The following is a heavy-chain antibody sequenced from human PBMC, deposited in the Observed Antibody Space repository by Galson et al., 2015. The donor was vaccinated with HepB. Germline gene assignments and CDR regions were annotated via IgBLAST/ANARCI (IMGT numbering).Heavy chain of an antibody. Sequence: SLRLSCAGSGYSFSSYGMHWVRQAPGKGLEWVAVIWFDASKKYYADSVKGRFIISRDNADDTLFLQMNSLRVEGTAIYYCARYTGTYLGYDYWGQGALVAVSS. V-gene: IGHV3-33*01. CDR3: ARYTGTYLGYDY. D-gene: IGHD1-7*01. J-gene: IGHJ4*02. CDR1: GYSFSSYG. CDR2: IWFDASKK.